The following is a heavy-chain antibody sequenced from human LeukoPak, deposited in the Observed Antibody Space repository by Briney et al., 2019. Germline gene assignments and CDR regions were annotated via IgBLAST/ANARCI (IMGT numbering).Heavy chain of an antibody. CDR1: GFDFESYT. CDR2: IGATSSDI. Sequence: GGSLRLSCAASGFDFESYTMTWVRQAPGKGLEWVSLIGATSSDINYAESVRGRFTITRDNAKNSLFLQMDSLRVEDTAIYYCAKGLFSAFDKYLDSWGQGTLVTVSS. D-gene: IGHD5-12*01. V-gene: IGHV3-21*04. J-gene: IGHJ4*02. CDR3: AKGLFSAFDKYLDS.